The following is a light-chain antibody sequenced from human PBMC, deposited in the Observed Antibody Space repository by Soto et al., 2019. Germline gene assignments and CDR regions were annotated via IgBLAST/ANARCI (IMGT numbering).Light chain of an antibody. CDR3: SSYTNSRTYVL. CDR2: GVI. Sequence: QSALTQPASVSGSAGQSITISCTGTSSDVGGYKYVSWYQQYPGKAPKIIIYGVINRPSGVSNRFSGSKSGNTASLTISGLQVEDEADYYCSSYTNSRTYVLFGGGTKLTVL. V-gene: IGLV2-14*01. J-gene: IGLJ2*01. CDR1: SSDVGGYKY.